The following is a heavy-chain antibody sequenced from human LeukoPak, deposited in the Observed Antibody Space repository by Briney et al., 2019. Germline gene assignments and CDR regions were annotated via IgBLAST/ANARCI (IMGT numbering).Heavy chain of an antibody. CDR2: MNPNSGNT. CDR1: GYTFTSYD. J-gene: IGHJ6*02. CDR3: ASQGYCSSTSCDQNYYYYGMDV. V-gene: IGHV1-8*01. D-gene: IGHD2-2*01. Sequence: ASVKVSCKASGYTFTSYDINWVRQATGQGLEWMGWMNPNSGNTGYAQKFQGRVTMTRNASISTAYMELSSLRSEDTAVYYCASQGYCSSTSCDQNYYYYGMDVWGQGTTVTVSS.